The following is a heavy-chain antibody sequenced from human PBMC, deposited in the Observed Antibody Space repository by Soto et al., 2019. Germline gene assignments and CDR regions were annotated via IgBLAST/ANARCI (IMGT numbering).Heavy chain of an antibody. D-gene: IGHD2-2*01. Sequence: QITLKESGPTLVKPTQTLTLTCTFSGFSLTSGGVGVGWIRQPPGKAPEWLALIYGDDDKRFKPSPKNRLSITRDNSRNEVVLKVTNMDPVDTATFFCAHKHAATWLFDYWGQGILVTVSS. CDR3: AHKHAATWLFDY. J-gene: IGHJ4*02. V-gene: IGHV2-5*02. CDR2: IYGDDDK. CDR1: GFSLTSGGVG.